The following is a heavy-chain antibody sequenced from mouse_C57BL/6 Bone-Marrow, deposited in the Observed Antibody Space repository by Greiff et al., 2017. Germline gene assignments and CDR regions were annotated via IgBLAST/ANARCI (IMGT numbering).Heavy chain of an antibody. Sequence: EVQLQQSGPVLVKPGASVKMSCKASGYTFTDYYMNWVKQSHGKSLEWIGVINPYNGGTSYNQKFKGKATLTVDKSSSTAYMELNSLTSEDSAVYYCARSGLYGSSYDYAMDHWGQGTSVTVSS. CDR1: GYTFTDYY. CDR3: ARSGLYGSSYDYAMDH. J-gene: IGHJ4*01. D-gene: IGHD1-1*01. V-gene: IGHV1-19*01. CDR2: INPYNGGT.